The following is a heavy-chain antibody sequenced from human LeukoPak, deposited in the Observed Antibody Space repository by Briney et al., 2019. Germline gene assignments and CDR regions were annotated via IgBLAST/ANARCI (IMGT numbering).Heavy chain of an antibody. Sequence: SETLSLNCTVSGGSISRYYWSWVRQPPGKGLEWIGYIYYSGSTNYNPSLKSRVTISVDTSKNQFSLKLSSVTAADTDVYYCARRRFVNGTYFDLWGRGTLVTVSS. V-gene: IGHV4-59*12. CDR2: IYYSGST. CDR1: GGSISRYY. D-gene: IGHD1-26*01. J-gene: IGHJ2*01. CDR3: ARRRFVNGTYFDL.